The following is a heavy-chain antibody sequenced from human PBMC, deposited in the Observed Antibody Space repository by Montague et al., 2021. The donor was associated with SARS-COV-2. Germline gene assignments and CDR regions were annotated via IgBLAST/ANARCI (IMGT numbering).Heavy chain of an antibody. CDR3: ARGQVTISGVLIFISAAGHLDG. J-gene: IGHJ3*01. D-gene: IGHD3-3*01. Sequence: SETLSLTCAVYSVSFSDFYWTWIRQSPGKGLEWVGEINHTESATYNPSLKGRVTLSRDTSKNQFSLKLPSVTPADTAVYYCARGQVTISGVLIFISAAGHLDGWGQGTSVTVSS. CDR1: SVSFSDFY. V-gene: IGHV4-34*01. CDR2: INHTESA.